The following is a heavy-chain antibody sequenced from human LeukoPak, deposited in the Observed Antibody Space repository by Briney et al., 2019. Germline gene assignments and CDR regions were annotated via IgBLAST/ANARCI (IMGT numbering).Heavy chain of an antibody. D-gene: IGHD7-27*01. Sequence: SETLSLTCTISGGSVSDYYWSWIRQSPGKGLEWTGYIYHTGSTSYSPSLKSRVTISADTSQNQFSLKLSSVTAADTAVYYCASRKLGNDYWGQGTLVTVSS. CDR2: IYHTGST. CDR3: ASRKLGNDY. J-gene: IGHJ4*02. CDR1: GGSVSDYY. V-gene: IGHV4-59*02.